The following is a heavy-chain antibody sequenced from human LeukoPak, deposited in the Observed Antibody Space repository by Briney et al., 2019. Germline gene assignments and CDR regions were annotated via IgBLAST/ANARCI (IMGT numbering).Heavy chain of an antibody. V-gene: IGHV4-39*07. CDR3: TGDVSGTPADY. J-gene: IGHJ4*02. D-gene: IGHD1-14*01. Sequence: PSETLSLTCTVSGGSISSSTYHWGWIRQPPGKGLEWIGSIYYSGSSYYYPSLKSRVTISVDTSKNQFSLKPTSVTAADTAVYYCTGDVSGTPADYWGQGTLVTVSS. CDR2: IYYSGSS. CDR1: GGSISSSTYH.